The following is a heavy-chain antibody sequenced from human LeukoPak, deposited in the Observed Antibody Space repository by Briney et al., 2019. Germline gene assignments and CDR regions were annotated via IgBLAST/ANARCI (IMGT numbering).Heavy chain of an antibody. CDR1: GGSFSSSSYY. D-gene: IGHD3-3*01. Sequence: SETLSLTCTVSGGSFSSSSYYRGWIRQPPGKGLEWIGSIYYSGSTYYNPSLKSRVIISVDTSKNQFSLMLSSVTAADTAVYYCAGLNFWSGYYWDYWGQGTLVTVSS. CDR3: AGLNFWSGYYWDY. CDR2: IYYSGST. V-gene: IGHV4-39*01. J-gene: IGHJ4*02.